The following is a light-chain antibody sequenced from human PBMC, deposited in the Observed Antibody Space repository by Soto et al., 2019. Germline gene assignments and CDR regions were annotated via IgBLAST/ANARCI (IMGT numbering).Light chain of an antibody. V-gene: IGKV3-20*01. CDR2: GAS. J-gene: IGKJ1*01. CDR1: QTVGSDY. Sequence: EIVLTQSPGTLSLSPGESATLSCRASQTVGSDYLAWYQQRPGQAPMLLIYGASSRATGIPDRFSGSWSGTDFTSANSRLEPEDFALYYCQQYRTSAQTFGQGTKVEIK. CDR3: QQYRTSAQT.